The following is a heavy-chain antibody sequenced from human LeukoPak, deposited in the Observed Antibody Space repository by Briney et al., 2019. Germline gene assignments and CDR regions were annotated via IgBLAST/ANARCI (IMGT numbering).Heavy chain of an antibody. CDR2: ISYDGSNIK. Sequence: GGSLRLSCAASGFTVSSNYMSWVRQAPGKGLEWVAVISYDGSNIKYYADSVKGRFTISRDNSKNTLYLHMNSLRAEDTAVYYCARDPLMVRGVIITKYFQHWGQGTLVTVSS. J-gene: IGHJ1*01. D-gene: IGHD3-10*01. V-gene: IGHV3-30-3*01. CDR1: GFTVSSNY. CDR3: ARDPLMVRGVIITKYFQH.